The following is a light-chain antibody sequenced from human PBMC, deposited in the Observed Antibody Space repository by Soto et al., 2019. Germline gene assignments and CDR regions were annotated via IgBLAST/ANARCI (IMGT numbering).Light chain of an antibody. CDR2: GAS. J-gene: IGKJ2*01. CDR1: QSVSSRY. Sequence: EIVLTQSPGTLSLSPGERATLSCRASQSVSSRYLGWYQQKPGQAPMLLIYGASSRATGIPDRFSGSGSGTDFTLTISRLEPEDFAVYYCQQHGTSSRTFGQGTKLEIK. V-gene: IGKV3-20*01. CDR3: QQHGTSSRT.